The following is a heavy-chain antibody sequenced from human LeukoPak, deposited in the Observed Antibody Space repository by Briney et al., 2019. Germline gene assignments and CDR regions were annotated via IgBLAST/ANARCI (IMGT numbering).Heavy chain of an antibody. Sequence: ASETLSLTCTVSGGSISSHYWSWIRQPPGKGLEWIGEINHSGSTNYNPSLKSRVTISVDTSKNQFSLKLSSVTAADTAVYYCARANYDYVWGSYRPYYFDYWGQGTLVTVSS. CDR3: ARANYDYVWGSYRPYYFDY. V-gene: IGHV4-34*01. CDR2: INHSGST. D-gene: IGHD3-16*02. J-gene: IGHJ4*02. CDR1: GGSISSHY.